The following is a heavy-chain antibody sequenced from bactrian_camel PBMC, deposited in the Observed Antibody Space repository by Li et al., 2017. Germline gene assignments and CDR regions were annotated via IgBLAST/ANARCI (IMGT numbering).Heavy chain of an antibody. CDR3: AAAPKSAPSSFDPRTFRY. Sequence: EVQLVESGGDSVQAGRSLRLTCECSVDTYSGSYMGWLRQAPGKAREAVAAIFGESGRTFYADSVKGRFTISRDNAENTLFLQMIRLEPEDTAMYYCAAAPKSAPSSFDPRTFRYWGQGTQVTVS. J-gene: IGHJ4*01. D-gene: IGHD7*01. V-gene: IGHV3S31*01. CDR1: VDTYSGSY. CDR2: IFGESGRT.